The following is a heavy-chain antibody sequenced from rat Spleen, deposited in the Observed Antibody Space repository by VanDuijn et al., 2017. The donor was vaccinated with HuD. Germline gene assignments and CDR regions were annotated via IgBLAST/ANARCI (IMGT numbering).Heavy chain of an antibody. J-gene: IGHJ3*01. CDR3: AEINVLGAY. D-gene: IGHD1-1*01. CDR1: GFSLMDYS. V-gene: IGHV2-77*01. CDR2: IWGDGST. Sequence: QVQLKESGPGLVQPSQTLSLTCTVSGFSLMDYSVHWVRQAPGKGLEWMGIIWGDGSTNYNSALKSRLSISRDTSKSQVFLTMNSLQTDDTAVYYCAEINVLGAYWGQGTLVTVSS.